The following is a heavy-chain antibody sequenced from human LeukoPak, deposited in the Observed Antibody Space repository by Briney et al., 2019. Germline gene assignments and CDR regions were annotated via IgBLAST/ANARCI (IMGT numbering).Heavy chain of an antibody. Sequence: GGSLRLSCTTSGFTFSTYNMNWVRQAPGKGLEWVSYISDSSSTIYYAESVKGRFTISRDNAKNSLYLQMNSLRAEDTAVYYCARDWEYYYGSGRPDYWGQGTLVTVSS. V-gene: IGHV3-48*01. J-gene: IGHJ4*02. CDR1: GFTFSTYN. CDR2: ISDSSSTI. CDR3: ARDWEYYYGSGRPDY. D-gene: IGHD3-10*01.